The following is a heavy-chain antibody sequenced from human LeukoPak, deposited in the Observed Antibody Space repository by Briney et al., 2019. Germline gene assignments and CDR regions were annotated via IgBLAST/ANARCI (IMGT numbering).Heavy chain of an antibody. D-gene: IGHD2-2*01. CDR3: ARHPTFNCSSTSCYSFDY. Sequence: SETLSLTCTVSGGSISSSSYHWGWIRQPPGKGLEWIGSIYYSGSTYYNPSLKSRVTISVDTSKNQFSLKLSSVTAADTAVYYCARHPTFNCSSTSCYSFDYWGQGTLVTVSS. CDR2: IYYSGST. V-gene: IGHV4-39*01. CDR1: GGSISSSSYH. J-gene: IGHJ4*02.